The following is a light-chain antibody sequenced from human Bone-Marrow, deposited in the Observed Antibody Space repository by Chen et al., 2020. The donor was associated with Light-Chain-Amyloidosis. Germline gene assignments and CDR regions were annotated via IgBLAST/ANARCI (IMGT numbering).Light chain of an antibody. J-gene: IGLJ1*01. Sequence: QSALTQPASVSGSPGQPITISCTGTSSDVGGDNHVSWYQQHPAKAPKLMIYEVTNRPSWVPVRFSGSKSENTASLTISGLQTEDEADYFCSSYTITNTLVFGSGTRVTVL. CDR1: SSDVGGDNH. CDR3: SSYTITNTLV. CDR2: EVT. V-gene: IGLV2-14*01.